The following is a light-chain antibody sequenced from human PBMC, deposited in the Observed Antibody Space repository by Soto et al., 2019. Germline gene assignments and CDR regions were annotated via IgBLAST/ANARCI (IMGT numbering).Light chain of an antibody. CDR2: AAS. CDR3: QQYYRYRRT. V-gene: IGKV1-8*01. CDR1: QGISSY. Sequence: AIRMTQSPSSLSASTGDRVTITCRASQGISSYLAWYQQQPGKAPKLLIYAASTLQSGVPSRFSGSGSGTDFTLTISCLQSEEFATDYCQQYYRYRRTCGQGTKVASK. J-gene: IGKJ1*01.